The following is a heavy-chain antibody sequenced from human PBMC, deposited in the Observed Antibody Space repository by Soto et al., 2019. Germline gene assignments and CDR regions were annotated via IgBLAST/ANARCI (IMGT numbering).Heavy chain of an antibody. D-gene: IGHD1-7*01. CDR3: ARDNILNWNYKGATVYGMDV. Sequence: RLSCAASGFPFSNYWMYWVRQAPGRGLVWVSRLNSDGRSTSYADSVKGRFTISRDNAKNTLYLQMNSLRAEDTAVYFCARDNILNWNYKGATVYGMDVWGQGTTVTVPS. CDR1: GFPFSNYW. CDR2: LNSDGRST. J-gene: IGHJ6*02. V-gene: IGHV3-74*01.